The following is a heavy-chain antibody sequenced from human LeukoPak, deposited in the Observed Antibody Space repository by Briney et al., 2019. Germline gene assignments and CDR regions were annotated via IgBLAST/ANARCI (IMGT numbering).Heavy chain of an antibody. CDR1: GYTFTDYY. Sequence: ASVKVSCKVSGYTFTDYYMHWVQQAPGKGLEWMGLVDPEDGETIYAEKFQGRVTITADTSTDTAYMELSSLRSEDTAVYYCATDALATAEYYFDYWGQGTLVTVSS. J-gene: IGHJ4*02. V-gene: IGHV1-69-2*01. CDR3: ATDALATAEYYFDY. D-gene: IGHD5-12*01. CDR2: VDPEDGET.